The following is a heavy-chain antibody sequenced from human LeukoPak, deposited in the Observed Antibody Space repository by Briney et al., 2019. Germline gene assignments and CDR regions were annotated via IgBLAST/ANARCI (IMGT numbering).Heavy chain of an antibody. D-gene: IGHD2-21*01. CDR2: IIPIFGTA. CDR3: ARGKVRGEADFDY. J-gene: IGHJ4*02. Sequence: SVKVSCKASGGTFSSYAISWVRQAPGQGLEWMGGIIPIFGTANYAQKFQGRVTITADESTSTAYMELSSLGSEDTAVYYCARGKVRGEADFDYWGQGTLVTVSS. V-gene: IGHV1-69*01. CDR1: GGTFSSYA.